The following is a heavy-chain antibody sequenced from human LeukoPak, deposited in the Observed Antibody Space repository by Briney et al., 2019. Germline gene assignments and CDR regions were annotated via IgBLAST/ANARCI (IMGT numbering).Heavy chain of an antibody. Sequence: SETLSLTCTVSGGFISGYYWSWIRLPAGKGLEWIGYIYSSGSTKYNPSLKSRVTMSVDTSKNQVSLKLSFVTAADTAIYYCARSSYSLKFLYYFDHWGQGSLVTVSS. V-gene: IGHV4-4*07. J-gene: IGHJ4*02. CDR1: GGFISGYY. D-gene: IGHD5-12*01. CDR2: IYSSGST. CDR3: ARSSYSLKFLYYFDH.